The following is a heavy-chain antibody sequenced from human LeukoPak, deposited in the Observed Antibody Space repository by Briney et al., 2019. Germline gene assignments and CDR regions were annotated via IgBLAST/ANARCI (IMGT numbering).Heavy chain of an antibody. V-gene: IGHV4-39*07. CDR1: GFTFSSYA. D-gene: IGHD6-19*01. CDR2: ICYTGTT. J-gene: IGHJ4*02. Sequence: PGGSLRLSCAASGFTFSSYAMTWVPQPPGKGLEWIGTICYTGTTYYHPSLRSRATISADTSKDQFSLRLRSVTAADTAVYYCARASWGFIAVTGTRWDYFDSWGQGTLVTVSS. CDR3: ARASWGFIAVTGTRWDYFDS.